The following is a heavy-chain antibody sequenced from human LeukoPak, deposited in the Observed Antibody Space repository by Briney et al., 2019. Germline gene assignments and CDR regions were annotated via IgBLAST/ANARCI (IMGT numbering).Heavy chain of an antibody. D-gene: IGHD4-11*01. CDR2: IYHSGST. CDR1: GGSISSSNW. V-gene: IGHV4-4*02. CDR3: ATQGGPDDYSNSAARWFDP. J-gene: IGHJ5*02. Sequence: SGTLSLTCAVSGGSISSSNWWSWVRQPPGKGLEWIGEIYHSGSTNYNPSLKSRVTISVDKSKNQFPLELSSVTAADTAVYYCATQGGPDDYSNSAARWFDPWGQGTLVTVSS.